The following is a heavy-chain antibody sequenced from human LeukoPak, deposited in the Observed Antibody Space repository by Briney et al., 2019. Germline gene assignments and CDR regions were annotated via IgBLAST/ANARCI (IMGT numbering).Heavy chain of an antibody. Sequence: ASVKVSCKASGYTFTGHYIYWVRQAPGQGLEWLGWINPNSGGTNYAQKFQGRVTMTRDTSISTAYMELSRLRSDDTAVYYCARDVVGYNWNDGDYYYYYMDVWGKGTTVTISS. CDR1: GYTFTGHY. J-gene: IGHJ6*03. D-gene: IGHD1-1*01. CDR3: ARDVVGYNWNDGDYYYYYMDV. V-gene: IGHV1-2*02. CDR2: INPNSGGT.